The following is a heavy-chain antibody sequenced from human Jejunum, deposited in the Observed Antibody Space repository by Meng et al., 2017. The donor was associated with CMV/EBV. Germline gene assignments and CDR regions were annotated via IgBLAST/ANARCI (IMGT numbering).Heavy chain of an antibody. CDR1: GLTCSNYW. D-gene: IGHD5-24*01. CDR2: INGDGSST. V-gene: IGHV3-74*01. Sequence: ASGLTCSNYWRHWVRKAAGRGRVWVSRINGDGSSTAYADSVKGRFTISRDNAKNTLYLQMNSLRAEDTAVYYCARDARDYHGMDVWGQGTTVTVSS. J-gene: IGHJ6*02. CDR3: ARDARDYHGMDV.